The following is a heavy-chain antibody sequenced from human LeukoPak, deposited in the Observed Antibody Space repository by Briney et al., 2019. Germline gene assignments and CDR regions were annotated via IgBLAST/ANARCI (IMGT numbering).Heavy chain of an antibody. CDR3: ASLLLSPSSRWNN. D-gene: IGHD6-13*01. CDR2: IIPILGIA. Sequence: VKVSCKASGGTFSSYAISWVRQAPGQGLEWMGRIIPILGIANYAQKFQGRVTITADKSTSTAYMELSSLRSEDTAVYYCASLLLSPSSRWNNWGQGTLVTVSS. V-gene: IGHV1-69*04. J-gene: IGHJ4*02. CDR1: GGTFSSYA.